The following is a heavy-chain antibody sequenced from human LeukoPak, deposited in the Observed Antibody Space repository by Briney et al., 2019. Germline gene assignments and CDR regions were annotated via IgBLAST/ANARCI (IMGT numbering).Heavy chain of an antibody. Sequence: SETLSLTCTVSGGSISSGTYYWSWIRQLPGKGLEWIGYIYYSGITNCNPSLKSRVTISVDTSENQFSLKLSSVTAADTAVYYCARSVGYNYGFGYFDPWGQGTLVTVSS. CDR2: IYYSGIT. V-gene: IGHV4-31*03. CDR3: ARSVGYNYGFGYFDP. J-gene: IGHJ5*02. CDR1: GGSISSGTYY. D-gene: IGHD5-18*01.